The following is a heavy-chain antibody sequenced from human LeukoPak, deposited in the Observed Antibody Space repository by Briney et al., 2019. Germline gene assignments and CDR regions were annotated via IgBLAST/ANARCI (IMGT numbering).Heavy chain of an antibody. V-gene: IGHV3-33*01. Sequence: GGSLRLSCAASGFTFSSYGMHWVRQAPGKGLEGVAVIWYDGSNKYYADSVKGRFTISRDNSKNSLYLQMNSLRAGDTAVYYCARGPWVDILTGYTTYGGMDAWGQGTTVTVSS. D-gene: IGHD3-9*01. CDR2: IWYDGSNK. J-gene: IGHJ6*02. CDR1: GFTFSSYG. CDR3: ARGPWVDILTGYTTYGGMDA.